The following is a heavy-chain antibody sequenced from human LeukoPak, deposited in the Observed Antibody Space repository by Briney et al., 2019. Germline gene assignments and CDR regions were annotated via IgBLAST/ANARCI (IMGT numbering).Heavy chain of an antibody. Sequence: GESLQISCQGSGYSFSDYWIGWVRQMPGKGLEWMGIIYPGDSDTRYSPSFQGQVTLSADKSISTAYLQWSSLKASDTAIYYCARQKYSSASYYYYMDVWGKGTTVTVSS. D-gene: IGHD6-6*01. CDR2: IYPGDSDT. V-gene: IGHV5-51*01. J-gene: IGHJ6*03. CDR1: GYSFSDYW. CDR3: ARQKYSSASYYYYMDV.